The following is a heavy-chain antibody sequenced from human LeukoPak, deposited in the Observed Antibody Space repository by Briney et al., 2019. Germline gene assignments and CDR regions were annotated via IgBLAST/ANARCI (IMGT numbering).Heavy chain of an antibody. J-gene: IGHJ4*02. CDR2: ISYDGSNK. Sequence: GGSLRLSCAASGFTFSSDGMHWVRQAPGKGLEWVAVISYDGSNKYDADAVKGRFTISRDNSKNTLYLQMTSLRAEETAVYYCAKDQYCSSTSCLEYWGQGTLVTVSS. CDR3: AKDQYCSSTSCLEY. D-gene: IGHD2-2*01. CDR1: GFTFSSDG. V-gene: IGHV3-30*18.